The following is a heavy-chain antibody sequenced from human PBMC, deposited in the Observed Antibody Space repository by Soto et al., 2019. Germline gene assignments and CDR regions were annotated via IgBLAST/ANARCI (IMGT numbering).Heavy chain of an antibody. CDR3: AKAGGYYRYYFDY. V-gene: IGHV3-23*01. J-gene: IGHJ4*02. Sequence: PGGSLRLSCAASGFTFISYAMSWVRQAPGKGLEWVSAISGSGGSTYYADSVKGRFTISRDNSKNTLYLQMNSLRAEDTAVYYCAKAGGYYRYYFDYWGQGTLVTVSS. CDR1: GFTFISYA. D-gene: IGHD3-22*01. CDR2: ISGSGGST.